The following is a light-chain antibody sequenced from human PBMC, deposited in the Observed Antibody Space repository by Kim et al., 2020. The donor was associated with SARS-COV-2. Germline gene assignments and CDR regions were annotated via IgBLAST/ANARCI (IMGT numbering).Light chain of an antibody. CDR2: ATD. CDR3: ATWDDSLNEWV. V-gene: IGLV1-44*01. J-gene: IGLJ3*02. Sequence: QSVLTQSPSASGTPGQRVTISCFGSGSNIARNVVNWYQQFPGTAPKLLIYATDQRSSGVPDRFSGSRSGTSASLAISGLQSDDEADYYCATWDDSLNEWVFGGGTKLTVL. CDR1: GSNIARNV.